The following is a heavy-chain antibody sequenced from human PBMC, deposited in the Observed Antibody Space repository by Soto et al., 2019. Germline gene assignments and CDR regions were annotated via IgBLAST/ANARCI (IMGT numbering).Heavy chain of an antibody. CDR1: GGTFSSYT. J-gene: IGHJ4*02. D-gene: IGHD1-26*01. CDR2: ISSIFGTP. Sequence: QVQLVQSGAEVKKPGSSVTVSCKASGGTFSSYTIIWVRQAPGQGLEWMAGISSIFGTPIYAQKFQDRVTITADDSTMTAYMEMNRLTSEDTAVYYCARVVVGSRLSLDYWGQGTLVTISS. V-gene: IGHV1-69*01. CDR3: ARVVVGSRLSLDY.